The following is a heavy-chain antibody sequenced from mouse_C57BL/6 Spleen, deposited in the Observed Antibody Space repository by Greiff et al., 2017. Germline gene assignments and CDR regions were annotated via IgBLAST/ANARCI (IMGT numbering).Heavy chain of an antibody. Sequence: QVQLQQSGAELVRPGASVTLSCKASGYTFTDYEMHWVKQTPVHGLEWIGAIDPETGGTAYNQKFKGKAILTADKSSSTAYMELRSLTSEDSAVYYCTRWCYGSRLLGYFDVWGTGTTVTVSS. D-gene: IGHD1-1*01. V-gene: IGHV1-15*01. CDR1: GYTFTDYE. CDR3: TRWCYGSRLLGYFDV. J-gene: IGHJ1*03. CDR2: IDPETGGT.